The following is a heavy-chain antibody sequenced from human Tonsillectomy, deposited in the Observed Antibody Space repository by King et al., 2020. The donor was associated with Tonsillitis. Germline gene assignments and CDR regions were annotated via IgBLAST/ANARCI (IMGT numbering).Heavy chain of an antibody. V-gene: IGHV4-4*02. CDR2: IYHSGST. D-gene: IGHD4-17*01. CDR3: ARWGHWKMTTVTTRWFDP. J-gene: IGHJ5*02. Sequence: VQLQESGPGLVKPSGTLSLTCAVSGGSISSSNWWSWVRQPPGKGLEWIGEIYHSGSTNYNPSLKSRVTISVDKSKNQFSLKLSSVTAADTAVYYCARWGHWKMTTVTTRWFDPWGQGTLVTVSS. CDR1: GGSISSSNW.